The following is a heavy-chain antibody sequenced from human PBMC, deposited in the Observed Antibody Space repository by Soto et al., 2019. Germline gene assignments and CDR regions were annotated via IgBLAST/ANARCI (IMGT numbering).Heavy chain of an antibody. V-gene: IGHV3-30*18. CDR3: AKESSSGLYRTADH. J-gene: IGHJ4*02. CDR2: VSYDGINE. D-gene: IGHD6-19*01. Sequence: ESGGGVVQPGRSLRLSCAASGFIFSSCGMHWVRQAPGKGLEWVAVVSYDGINEYHYGDSVKGRFTISRDNSKNTVYLDMNSLRNEDTAVYYCAKESSSGLYRTADHWGQGTLVTVSS. CDR1: GFIFSSCG.